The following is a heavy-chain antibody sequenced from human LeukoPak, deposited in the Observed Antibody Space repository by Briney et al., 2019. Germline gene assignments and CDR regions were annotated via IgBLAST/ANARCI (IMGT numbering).Heavy chain of an antibody. D-gene: IGHD5-24*01. CDR1: GFTFSAYS. CDR2: IGISSGNT. V-gene: IGHV3-48*01. J-gene: IGHJ4*02. CDR3: VRDYKYAFDN. Sequence: PGGSLRLSCAASGFTFSAYSMNWGRQAPGKGLEWISYIGISSGNTKYADSVKRRFTISGDKAKNSLYLQMNSLRVEDTAVYYCVRDYKYAFDNWGQGILVTVSS.